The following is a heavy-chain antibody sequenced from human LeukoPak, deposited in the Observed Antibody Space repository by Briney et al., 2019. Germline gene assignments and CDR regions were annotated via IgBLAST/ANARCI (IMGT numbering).Heavy chain of an antibody. J-gene: IGHJ4*02. CDR1: GGTFSSYA. Sequence: GSSVKVSCKASGGTFSSYAISWVRRAPGQGLEWMGRIIPILGIANYAQKFQGRVTITADKSTSTAYMELSSLRSEDTAVYYCARVGFYSSGWPGDYWGQGTLVTVSS. CDR2: IIPILGIA. D-gene: IGHD6-19*01. CDR3: ARVGFYSSGWPGDY. V-gene: IGHV1-69*04.